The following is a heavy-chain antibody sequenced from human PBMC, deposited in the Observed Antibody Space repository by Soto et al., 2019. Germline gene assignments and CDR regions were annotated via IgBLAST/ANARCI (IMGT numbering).Heavy chain of an antibody. CDR2: ISWNSGSI. V-gene: IGHV3-9*01. CDR3: AKDINPALTHPSDAFDI. J-gene: IGHJ3*02. CDR1: GFTFDDYA. D-gene: IGHD7-27*01. Sequence: EVPLVESGGGLVQPGRSLRLSCAASGFTFDDYAMHWVRQAPGKGLEWVSGISWNSGSIGYADSVKGRFTISRDNAKNSLYLQMNSLRAEDTALYYCAKDINPALTHPSDAFDIWGQGTMVTVSS.